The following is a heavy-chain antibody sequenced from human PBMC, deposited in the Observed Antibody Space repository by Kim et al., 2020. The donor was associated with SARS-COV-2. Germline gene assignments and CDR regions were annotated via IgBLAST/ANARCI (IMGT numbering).Heavy chain of an antibody. Sequence: GESLKISCKSSGYSFTNYWIGWARQMPGKGLEWVVIIYPGDSDTRYSPSFQGQVTISADKSISTDYLQWSSLKASDTAMYYCARQGSSWYYFDYWGQGTLVTVSS. D-gene: IGHD6-13*01. CDR3: ARQGSSWYYFDY. CDR2: IYPGDSDT. CDR1: GYSFTNYW. J-gene: IGHJ4*02. V-gene: IGHV5-51*01.